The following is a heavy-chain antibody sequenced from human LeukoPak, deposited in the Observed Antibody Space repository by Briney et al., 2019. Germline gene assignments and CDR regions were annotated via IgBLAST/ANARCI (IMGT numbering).Heavy chain of an antibody. Sequence: GGSLRLSCTASGFTFGDYAMSWFRQAPGKGLEWLGFIRSKAYGGTTENAASVKGRFTISRDDSKSIAYLQMNSLKTEDTAVYYCARGGVYCSSVSCSVDYWGQGILVTVSS. CDR1: GFTFGDYA. CDR3: ARGGVYCSSVSCSVDY. D-gene: IGHD2-2*01. J-gene: IGHJ4*02. V-gene: IGHV3-49*03. CDR2: IRSKAYGGTT.